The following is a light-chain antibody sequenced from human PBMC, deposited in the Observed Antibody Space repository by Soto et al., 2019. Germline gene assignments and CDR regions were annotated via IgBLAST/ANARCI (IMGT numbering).Light chain of an antibody. Sequence: EIVLTQSPATLSVSPGERATLSCRASQSVSSNLAWYQQKPGQAPRLLIYGASTRATGIPARFSGSGSATEFTLTISSLQSEDFAVYYCQHSGGTFGQGTKVDIK. V-gene: IGKV3-15*01. CDR1: QSVSSN. CDR2: GAS. CDR3: QHSGGT. J-gene: IGKJ1*01.